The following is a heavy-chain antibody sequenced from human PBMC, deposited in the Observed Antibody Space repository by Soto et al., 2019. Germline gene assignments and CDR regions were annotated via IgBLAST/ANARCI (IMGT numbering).Heavy chain of an antibody. Sequence: EAQLVESGGGLVQPGRSLRLSCGASGFTFGDYGMHWVRQAPGKGPEWVSGITWNSGARDYAETVKGRFTISRDNAKNTLYLQMNSLRPEDTALYYCVKDGRASIFGLVYDGSTIWGHGTMVTVSS. CDR3: VKDGRASIFGLVYDGSTI. J-gene: IGHJ3*02. CDR1: GFTFGDYG. V-gene: IGHV3-9*01. D-gene: IGHD3-3*01. CDR2: ITWNSGAR.